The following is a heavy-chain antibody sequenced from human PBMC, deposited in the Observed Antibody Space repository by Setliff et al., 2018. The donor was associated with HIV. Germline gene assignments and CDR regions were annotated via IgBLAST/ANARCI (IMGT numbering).Heavy chain of an antibody. Sequence: PGGSLRLSCAASGFTFSNYAMSWVRQAPGKGPEWVSGIGGSGGSTYYADSVQGRFTISRDTPNHMVYLQMNNLRPEDTALYYCAKDSEAVAVKYYYMDVWGRGTTVTVSS. V-gene: IGHV3-23*01. J-gene: IGHJ6*03. CDR1: GFTFSNYA. CDR2: IGGSGGST. CDR3: AKDSEAVAVKYYYMDV. D-gene: IGHD6-19*01.